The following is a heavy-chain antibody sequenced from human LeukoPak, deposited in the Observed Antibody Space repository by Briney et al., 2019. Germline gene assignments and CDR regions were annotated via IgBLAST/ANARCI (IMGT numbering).Heavy chain of an antibody. CDR2: MYHSGST. Sequence: SETLSLTCTVSGYSISSGFYWGWIRQPPGKGLEWIGSMYHSGSTYYNPFLKSRVTISVDTSKNQLSLKLRSVTAADTAVYYCARALGIFSFDSWGQGTLVTVSS. CDR3: ARALGIFSFDS. V-gene: IGHV4-38-2*02. CDR1: GYSISSGFY. J-gene: IGHJ4*02. D-gene: IGHD3-3*01.